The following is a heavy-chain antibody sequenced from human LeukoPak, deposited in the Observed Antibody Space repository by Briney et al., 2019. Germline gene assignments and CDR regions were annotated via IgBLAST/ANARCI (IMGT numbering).Heavy chain of an antibody. CDR3: ARLGYSSSWPLDY. J-gene: IGHJ4*02. Sequence: TGGSLRLSCAASGFTFSSYWMHWVRQAPGKGLVWVSRINSGGSSTSYADSVKGRFTISRDNAKNTLYLQMNSLRAEDTAVYYCARLGYSSSWPLDYWGQGTLVTVSS. CDR2: INSGGSST. V-gene: IGHV3-74*01. D-gene: IGHD6-13*01. CDR1: GFTFSSYW.